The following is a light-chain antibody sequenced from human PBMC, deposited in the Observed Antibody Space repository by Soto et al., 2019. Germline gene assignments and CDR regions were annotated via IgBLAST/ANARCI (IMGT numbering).Light chain of an antibody. Sequence: QSVLTQPPSVSGAPGQRVTISCTGSSSNIGAGYDVNWYQQHPGTAPKVLIYGNSNRPSGVPDRFSGSKSGTSASLAITGLQAEDEADYYCQSYDSGLSGSVFGGGTQPTVL. CDR3: QSYDSGLSGSV. V-gene: IGLV1-40*01. J-gene: IGLJ2*01. CDR1: SSNIGAGYD. CDR2: GNS.